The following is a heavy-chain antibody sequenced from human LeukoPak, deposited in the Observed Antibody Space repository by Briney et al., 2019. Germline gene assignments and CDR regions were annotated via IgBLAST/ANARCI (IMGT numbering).Heavy chain of an antibody. D-gene: IGHD3-10*01. J-gene: IGHJ4*02. CDR3: ARVSSSGDYYDN. CDR1: GYTLTELS. Sequence: ASVKVSCKVSGYTLTELSMHWVRQAPGKGLEWMGGFDPEDGATIYAQKFQGRVTMTEDTSTDTAYMELSSLRSEDTAVYYCARVSSSGDYYDNWGQGTLVTVSS. CDR2: FDPEDGAT. V-gene: IGHV1-24*01.